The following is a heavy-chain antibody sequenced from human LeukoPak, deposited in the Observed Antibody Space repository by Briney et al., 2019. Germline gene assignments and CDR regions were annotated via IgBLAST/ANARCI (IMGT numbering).Heavy chain of an antibody. CDR1: GFTVSSNY. D-gene: IGHD3-22*01. V-gene: IGHV3-53*01. J-gene: IGHJ1*01. Sequence: GGSLRLSCAASGFTVSSNYMSWVRQAPGKGLEWVSVIYSGGSTYYADSVKGRFTISRDNSKNTLYLQMNSLGAEDTAVYYCARDRRDYDCSGYRMEYFQHWGQGTLVTVSS. CDR2: IYSGGST. CDR3: ARDRRDYDCSGYRMEYFQH.